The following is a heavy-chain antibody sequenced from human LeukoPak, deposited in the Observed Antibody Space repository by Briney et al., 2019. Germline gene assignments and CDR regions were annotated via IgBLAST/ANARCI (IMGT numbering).Heavy chain of an antibody. V-gene: IGHV1-69*05. Sequence: ASVKVSCKASGGTFSSYAISWVRQAPGQGLEWMGGIIPIFGTANYAQKFQGRVTITTDESTSTAYMELSSLRSEDTAVYYCARGPLDYYESSGHYSDAFDIWGQGTVVIVSS. J-gene: IGHJ3*02. D-gene: IGHD3-22*01. CDR2: IIPIFGTA. CDR1: GGTFSSYA. CDR3: ARGPLDYYESSGHYSDAFDI.